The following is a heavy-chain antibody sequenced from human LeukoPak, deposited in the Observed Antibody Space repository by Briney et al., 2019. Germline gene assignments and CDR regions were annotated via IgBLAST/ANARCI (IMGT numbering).Heavy chain of an antibody. V-gene: IGHV4-34*01. Sequence: SETLSLTCAVYGGSFSGYYWSWIRQPPGKGLEWIGEINHSGSTNYNPSLKSRVTISVDTSKSQFSLKLSSVTTADTAVYYCARGPLFYYGMDVWGQGTTVTVSS. J-gene: IGHJ6*02. CDR1: GGSFSGYY. CDR3: ARGPLFYYGMDV. CDR2: INHSGST.